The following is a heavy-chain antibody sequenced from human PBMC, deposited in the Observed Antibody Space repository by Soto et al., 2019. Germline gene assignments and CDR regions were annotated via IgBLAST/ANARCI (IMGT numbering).Heavy chain of an antibody. CDR3: ARGGHVVVVTAALDY. Sequence: QVQLMQSGAEVKKPGASVKVSCKASGDTFTDYYIHWVRQAPGQGLEWMGTVNPSGGHTTYAQHFLGRVNMTRDTSTSTIYMELTSLTSDDTAIYYCARGGHVVVVTAALDYWGQGTLVTVSS. D-gene: IGHD2-21*02. CDR1: GDTFTDYY. J-gene: IGHJ4*02. V-gene: IGHV1-46*01. CDR2: VNPSGGHT.